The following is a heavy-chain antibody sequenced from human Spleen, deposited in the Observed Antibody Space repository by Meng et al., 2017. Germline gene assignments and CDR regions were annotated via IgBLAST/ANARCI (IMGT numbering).Heavy chain of an antibody. V-gene: IGHV4-38-2*02. CDR1: GYSISSGYY. D-gene: IGHD3-22*01. Sequence: SETLSLTCTVSGYSISSGYYWAWIRQPPGKGLEWIGSIYQIGTTYYNPSLKCRVTISVDMSKNQFSLKLSSVTAADTAVYYCARDRYYDQWDQDWFDPWGQGTLVTVPQ. CDR3: ARDRYYDQWDQDWFDP. J-gene: IGHJ5*02. CDR2: IYQIGTT.